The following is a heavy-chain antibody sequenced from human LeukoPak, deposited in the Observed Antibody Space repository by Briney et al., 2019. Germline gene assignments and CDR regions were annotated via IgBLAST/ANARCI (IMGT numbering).Heavy chain of an antibody. CDR2: FDPEDGET. J-gene: IGHJ4*02. D-gene: IGHD3-22*01. Sequence: WAXXKVSCKVSGYTLTELSMHWVRQAPGKGLEWMGGFDPEDGETIYAQKFQGRVTMTEDTSTDTAYMELSSLRSEDTAVYYCATVNPYDSSGYLPESWGQGTLVTVSS. V-gene: IGHV1-24*01. CDR1: GYTLTELS. CDR3: ATVNPYDSSGYLPES.